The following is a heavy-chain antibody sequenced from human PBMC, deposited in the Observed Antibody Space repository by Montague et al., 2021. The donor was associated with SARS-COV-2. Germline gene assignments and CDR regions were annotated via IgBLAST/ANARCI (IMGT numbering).Heavy chain of an antibody. CDR2: VTTSGTT. CDR1: GGSITGFS. CDR3: ARTPTRPLSLDS. J-gene: IGHJ4*02. Sequence: SETLSLTCAVSGGSITGFSWGWVRQPAGKGLEWIGRVTTSGTTNYSPFLRSRVTMSVDTSKNQFSLNLNSVTAADAAIYYCARTPTRPLSLDSWGQGTLVTVSS. D-gene: IGHD6-6*01. V-gene: IGHV4-4*07.